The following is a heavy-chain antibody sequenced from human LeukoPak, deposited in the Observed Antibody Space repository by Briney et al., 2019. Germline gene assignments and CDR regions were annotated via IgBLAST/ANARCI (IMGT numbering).Heavy chain of an antibody. V-gene: IGHV4-59*12. CDR3: ARAKNYDILTGQIPGEYFDL. CDR2: IYYSGST. Sequence: PSETLSLTCTVSGGSISSYYWSWIRQPPGKGLEWIGNIYYSGSTNYNPSLKSRVTISVDTSKNQFSLKLSSVTAADTAVYYCARAKNYDILTGQIPGEYFDLWGRGTLVTVSS. D-gene: IGHD3-9*01. CDR1: GGSISSYY. J-gene: IGHJ2*01.